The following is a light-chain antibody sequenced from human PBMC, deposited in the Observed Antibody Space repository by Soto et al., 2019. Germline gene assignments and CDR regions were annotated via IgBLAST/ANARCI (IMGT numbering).Light chain of an antibody. J-gene: IGLJ1*01. Sequence: QSVLTQPASVSGSPGQSITISCTGTSSDVGGYNYVSWYQQHPGKAPKLMIYDVSNRPSGVSNRFSGSKSGNTASLTISGLQAEDEADYYSSSYTSSSTLRYVFGPGTKVTVL. CDR3: SSYTSSSTLRYV. V-gene: IGLV2-14*01. CDR2: DVS. CDR1: SSDVGGYNY.